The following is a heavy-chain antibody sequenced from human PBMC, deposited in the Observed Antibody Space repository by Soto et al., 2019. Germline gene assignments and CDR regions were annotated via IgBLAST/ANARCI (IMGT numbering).Heavy chain of an antibody. V-gene: IGHV4-39*01. CDR1: GGSISSSSYY. D-gene: IGHD3-10*01. J-gene: IGHJ5*02. Sequence: PSETLSLTCTVSGGSISSSSYYWGWIRQPPGKGLEWIGSIYYSGSTYYKPSLKSRVTISVDTSKNQFSLKLSSVTAADTAVYYCARHEMVRGINWFDPWGQGTLVTVSS. CDR3: ARHEMVRGINWFDP. CDR2: IYYSGST.